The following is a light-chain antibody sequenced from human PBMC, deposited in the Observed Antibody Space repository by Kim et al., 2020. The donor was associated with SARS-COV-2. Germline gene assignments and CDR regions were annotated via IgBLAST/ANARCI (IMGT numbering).Light chain of an antibody. CDR1: QSLLHINGNNY. Sequence: IVMTQSTLSLSVTXGEAASISCRSSQSLLHINGNNYLDWYLQKPGQSPQLLIYLGSNRASGVPDRFSGSGSGTDFTLKISRVEAEDVGVYYCMQAIQTLRSFGQGTKLEI. CDR2: LGS. V-gene: IGKV2-28*01. J-gene: IGKJ2*03. CDR3: MQAIQTLRS.